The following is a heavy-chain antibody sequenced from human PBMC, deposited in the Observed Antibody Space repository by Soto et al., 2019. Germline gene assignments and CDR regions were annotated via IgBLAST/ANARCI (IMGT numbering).Heavy chain of an antibody. CDR1: GGTLSSYT. V-gene: IGHV1-69*08. Sequence: QVQLVQSGAEVKKPGSSVKVSCKASGGTLSSYTFSWVRQAPGQGLEWMGRVIPNLGVTNYAKKFQGRFTIVVDTSTSTAYMELNSLRYEDTAVYYCARDKGYCSATSCTDFDYWGQGTLVTVSS. D-gene: IGHD2-15*01. CDR2: VIPNLGVT. J-gene: IGHJ4*02. CDR3: ARDKGYCSATSCTDFDY.